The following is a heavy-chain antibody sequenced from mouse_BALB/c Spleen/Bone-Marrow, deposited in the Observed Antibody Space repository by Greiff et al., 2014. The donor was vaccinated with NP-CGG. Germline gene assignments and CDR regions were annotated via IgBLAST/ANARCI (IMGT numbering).Heavy chain of an antibody. D-gene: IGHD2-10*02. V-gene: IGHV1-74*04. Sequence: LVESGPELVRPGASVKMSCKASGYTFTNYWMYWVKQRPGQGLEWIGMIDPSNSEIRLNQKFKDKATLNVDKSSNTAYMQLNSLTSEDSAVYYCAEFGNYGERYYYAMDYWGQGTSVTVSS. J-gene: IGHJ4*01. CDR2: IDPSNSEI. CDR1: GYTFTNYW. CDR3: AEFGNYGERYYYAMDY.